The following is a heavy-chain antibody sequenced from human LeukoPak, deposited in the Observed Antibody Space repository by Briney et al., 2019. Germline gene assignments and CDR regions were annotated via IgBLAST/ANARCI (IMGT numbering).Heavy chain of an antibody. D-gene: IGHD3-10*01. J-gene: IGHJ4*02. CDR3: ARGPAYYGSGRGYYFDY. Sequence: ASVKVSCKASGYTFTSYDINWVRQATGQGLEWMGWMNPNSGNTGYAQKFQGRVTMTRNTSISTAYMELSSLRSEDTAVYYCARGPAYYGSGRGYYFDYWGQGTLVTVSS. CDR1: GYTFTSYD. V-gene: IGHV1-8*01. CDR2: MNPNSGNT.